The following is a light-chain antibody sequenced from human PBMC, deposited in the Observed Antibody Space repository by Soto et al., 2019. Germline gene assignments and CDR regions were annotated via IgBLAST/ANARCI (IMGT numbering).Light chain of an antibody. Sequence: DIVMTQSPDSLAVSLGERATINCKSSQSVLYSSNNKNYLTWYQQKPGQPPKLLISWASTRESGVPDRFSGSGSGTDFTLTISSLQAEDVAVYYCQQYYDSPLTFGGGTKLEIK. CDR2: WAS. CDR1: QSVLYSSNNKNY. J-gene: IGKJ4*01. V-gene: IGKV4-1*01. CDR3: QQYYDSPLT.